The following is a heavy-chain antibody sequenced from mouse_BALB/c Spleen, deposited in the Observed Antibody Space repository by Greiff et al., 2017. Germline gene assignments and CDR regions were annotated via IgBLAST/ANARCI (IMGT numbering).Heavy chain of an antibody. CDR1: GFTFSSFG. CDR3: ARLDY. J-gene: IGHJ4*01. CDR2: ISSGSSTI. V-gene: IGHV5-17*02. Sequence: EVKVVESGGGLVQPGGSRKLSCAASGFTFSSFGMHWVRQAPEKGLEWVAYISSGSSTIYYADTVKGRFTISRDNAKNTLYLEMSSLRSEDTAMYYCARLDYWGQGTSVTVSS.